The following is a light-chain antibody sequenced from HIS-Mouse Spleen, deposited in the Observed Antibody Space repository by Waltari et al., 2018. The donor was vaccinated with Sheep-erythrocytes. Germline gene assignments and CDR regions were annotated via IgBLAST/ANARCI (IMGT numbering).Light chain of an antibody. CDR2: EGS. V-gene: IGLV2-23*01. Sequence: QSALTQPRSVSGSPGQSVTISCPGTSSDVGSYNVVSWSQQHPGKAPKLMIYEGSKRPSGVSNLFSGSKSGNTASLTISGLQAEDEADYYCCSYAGSSTPWVFGGGTKLTVL. CDR3: CSYAGSSTPWV. J-gene: IGLJ3*02. CDR1: SSDVGSYNV.